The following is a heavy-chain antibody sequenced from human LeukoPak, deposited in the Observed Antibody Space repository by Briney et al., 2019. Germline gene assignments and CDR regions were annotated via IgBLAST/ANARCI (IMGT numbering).Heavy chain of an antibody. V-gene: IGHV3-30*02. CDR1: GFSFSSYG. J-gene: IGHJ5*02. Sequence: PGGSLRLSCAASGFSFSSYGLHWVRQAPGKGLEWVAFIQYDGSKKYYADSVQGRFTISRDNAKNTLYLQMNSLRAEDTAVYYCAREMKIHFPGFDPWGQGTLVTVSS. CDR2: IQYDGSKK. CDR3: AREMKIHFPGFDP.